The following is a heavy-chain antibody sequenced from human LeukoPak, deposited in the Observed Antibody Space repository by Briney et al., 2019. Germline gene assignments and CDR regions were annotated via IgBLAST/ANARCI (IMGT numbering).Heavy chain of an antibody. CDR2: ISGSGGST. D-gene: IGHD6-19*01. J-gene: IGHJ4*02. V-gene: IGHV3-23*01. CDR3: ALRGIAVAGTRVFDY. CDR1: GFTFSDYY. Sequence: GGSLRLSCAASGFTFSDYYMSWIRQAPGKGLEWVSAISGSGGSTYYADSVKGRFTISRDNSKNTLYLQMNSLRAEDTAVYYCALRGIAVAGTRVFDYWGQGTLVTVSS.